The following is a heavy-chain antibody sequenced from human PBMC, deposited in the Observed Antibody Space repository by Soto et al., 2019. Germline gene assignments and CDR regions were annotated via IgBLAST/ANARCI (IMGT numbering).Heavy chain of an antibody. Sequence: GAPVNVSCTASGGTFISYDISWVRPAPGQGLEWMGGIIPIFGTANYAQKFQGRVTITADESTGTAYMELSSLRSEDTAVYYCARDVQYSRRGMDVWGQGTTVTVSS. CDR3: ARDVQYSRRGMDV. D-gene: IGHD6-6*01. J-gene: IGHJ6*02. V-gene: IGHV1-69*01. CDR2: IIPIFGTA. CDR1: GGTFISYD.